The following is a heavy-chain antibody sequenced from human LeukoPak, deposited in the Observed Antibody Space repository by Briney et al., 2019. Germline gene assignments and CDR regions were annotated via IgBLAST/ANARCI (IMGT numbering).Heavy chain of an antibody. Sequence: GGSLRLSCAASGFTFSSYGMHWIRQAPGKGLEWVAVIWYDGSNKYYADSVKGRFTISRDNSKNTLYLQMNSLRAEDTAVYYCARGGYSYGYSPTYYFDYWGQGTLVTVSS. CDR1: GFTFSSYG. CDR2: IWYDGSNK. V-gene: IGHV3-33*08. CDR3: ARGGYSYGYSPTYYFDY. D-gene: IGHD5-18*01. J-gene: IGHJ4*02.